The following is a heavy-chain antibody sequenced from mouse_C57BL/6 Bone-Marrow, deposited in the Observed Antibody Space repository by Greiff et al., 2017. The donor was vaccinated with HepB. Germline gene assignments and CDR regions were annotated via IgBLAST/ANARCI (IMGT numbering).Heavy chain of an antibody. J-gene: IGHJ3*01. CDR2: ISSGGSYT. V-gene: IGHV5-6*01. CDR1: GFTFSSYG. CDR3: ERNYDYLFAY. Sequence: EVQRVESGGDLVKPGGSLKLSCAASGFTFSSYGMSWVRQTPDKRLEWVATISSGGSYTYYPDSVKGRFTISRDNAKNTLYLQMSSLKSEDTAMYYCERNYDYLFAYWGQGTLVTVSA. D-gene: IGHD2-4*01.